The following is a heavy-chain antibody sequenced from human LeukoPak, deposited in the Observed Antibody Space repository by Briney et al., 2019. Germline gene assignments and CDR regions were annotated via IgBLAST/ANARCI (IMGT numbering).Heavy chain of an antibody. CDR3: AREWIQLWSNYYYYYGMDV. V-gene: IGHV3-21*01. D-gene: IGHD5-18*01. Sequence: GGSLRLSCAASGFPSSRFAMNWVRQAPGKGLEWVSSISSSSSYIYYADSVKGRFTISRDNAKNSLYLQMNSLRAEDTAVYYCAREWIQLWSNYYYYYGMDVWGQGTTVTVSS. J-gene: IGHJ6*02. CDR2: ISSSSSYI. CDR1: GFPSSRFA.